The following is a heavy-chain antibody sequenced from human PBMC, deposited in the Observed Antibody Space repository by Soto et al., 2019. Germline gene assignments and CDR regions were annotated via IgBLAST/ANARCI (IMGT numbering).Heavy chain of an antibody. J-gene: IGHJ5*02. D-gene: IGHD4-17*01. Sequence: EVQLVESGGGLVKPGGSLRLSCAASGFTFSNAWMNWVRQAPGKGLEWVGRIKSKTDGGTTDYAAPVKGRFTISRDDAKNTLYLQMNSLKTEDTAVYYCTASTVNNWFDPWGQGTLVTVSS. CDR2: IKSKTDGGTT. CDR1: GFTFSNAW. CDR3: TASTVNNWFDP. V-gene: IGHV3-15*07.